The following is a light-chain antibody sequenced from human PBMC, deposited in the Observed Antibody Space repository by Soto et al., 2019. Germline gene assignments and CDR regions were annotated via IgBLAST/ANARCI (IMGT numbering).Light chain of an antibody. CDR2: TTS. V-gene: IGKV1-39*01. CDR1: QTINNY. Sequence: DIQMTQSPPSLSASVGDSFTITCRSSQTINNYLNWYQQKPGQAPQLLIHTTSTLQSGAPSRFSGSGSGTDYTLTINSLQPEDFATYYCQQTNTYHLTFDQGTKVDIK. CDR3: QQTNTYHLT. J-gene: IGKJ1*01.